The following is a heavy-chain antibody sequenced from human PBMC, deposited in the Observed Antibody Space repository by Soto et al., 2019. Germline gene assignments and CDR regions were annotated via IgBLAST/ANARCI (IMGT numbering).Heavy chain of an antibody. CDR3: AKDKPPRGGYYYYYGMDV. Sequence: PGGSLRLSCAASGFTFSSYWMSWVRQAPGKGLEWVSGISWNSGSIGYADSVKGRFTISRDNAKNSLYLQMNSLRAEDTALYYCAKDKPPRGGYYYYYGMDVWGQGTTVTVSS. CDR2: ISWNSGSI. D-gene: IGHD3-10*01. V-gene: IGHV3-9*01. J-gene: IGHJ6*02. CDR1: GFTFSSYW.